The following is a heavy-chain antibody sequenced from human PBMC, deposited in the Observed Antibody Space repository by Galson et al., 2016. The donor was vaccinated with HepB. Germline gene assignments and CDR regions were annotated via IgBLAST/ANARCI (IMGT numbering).Heavy chain of an antibody. J-gene: IGHJ3*02. CDR1: GYTFTSYY. CDR2: INPSGGST. Sequence: SVKVSCKASGYTFTSYYILWVRQAPGQGLEWMGIINPSGGSTSYAQKFQGRVTVTRDTSTSTVYMELSSLRSEDTAVYYCARGVLGYPDAFDIWGQGTMVTVSS. CDR3: ARGVLGYPDAFDI. D-gene: IGHD5-12*01. V-gene: IGHV1-46*01.